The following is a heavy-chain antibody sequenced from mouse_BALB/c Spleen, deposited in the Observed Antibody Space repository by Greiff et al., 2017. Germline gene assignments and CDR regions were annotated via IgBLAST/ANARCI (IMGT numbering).Heavy chain of an antibody. V-gene: IGHV3-2*02. CDR2: ISYSGST. Sequence: DVKLQESGPGLVKPSQSLSLTCTVTGYSITSDYAWNWIRQFPGNKLEWMGYISYSGSTSYNPSLKSRISITRDTSKNQFFLQLNSVTTEDTATYYCARLDDYFDYWGQGTTLTVSS. J-gene: IGHJ2*01. D-gene: IGHD2-3*01. CDR3: ARLDDYFDY. CDR1: GYSITSDYA.